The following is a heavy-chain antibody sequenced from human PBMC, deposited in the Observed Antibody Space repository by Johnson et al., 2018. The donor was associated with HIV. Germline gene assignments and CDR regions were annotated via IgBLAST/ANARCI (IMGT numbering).Heavy chain of an antibody. CDR3: ARAGIVGDQRDAFDI. V-gene: IGHV3-49*03. Sequence: VQLVESGGGLVQPGRSLRLSCTASGFTFGDYAMSWFRQAPGKGLEWVGFIRSKAYGGTTEYAASVKGRFTISRDDSKSIAYLQMNSLKTEDTAVYYCARAGIVGDQRDAFDIWGQGTMVTVSS. CDR1: GFTFGDYA. CDR2: IRSKAYGGTT. D-gene: IGHD1-26*01. J-gene: IGHJ3*02.